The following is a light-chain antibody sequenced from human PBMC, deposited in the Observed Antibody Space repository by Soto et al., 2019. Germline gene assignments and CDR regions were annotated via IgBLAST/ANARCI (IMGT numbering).Light chain of an antibody. V-gene: IGKV3-20*01. J-gene: IGKJ4*01. CDR3: QRYGTSPPLT. CDR2: GAS. CDR1: QSVSSN. Sequence: EIVLTQSPATLSVSPGERSTLSCRASQSVSSNLAWYQQKPGQAPRLLIYGASSRATGIPDRFSGSGSATDFTLTISRLEPEDFAVYYCQRYGTSPPLTFGGGTKWIS.